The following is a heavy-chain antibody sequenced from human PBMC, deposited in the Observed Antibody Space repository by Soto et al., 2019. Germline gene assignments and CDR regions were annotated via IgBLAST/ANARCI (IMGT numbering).Heavy chain of an antibody. D-gene: IGHD3-3*01. Sequence: GESLKISCAASGFTFSSYAMSWVRQAPGKGLEWVSAISGSGGSTYYADSAKGRFTISRDNSKNTLYLQMNSLRAEDTAVYYCAKGSITIFGVVITGPFDYWGQGTLVTVSS. V-gene: IGHV3-23*01. CDR1: GFTFSSYA. CDR2: ISGSGGST. CDR3: AKGSITIFGVVITGPFDY. J-gene: IGHJ4*02.